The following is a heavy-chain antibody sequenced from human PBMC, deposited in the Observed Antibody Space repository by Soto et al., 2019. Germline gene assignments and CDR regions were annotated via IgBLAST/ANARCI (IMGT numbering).Heavy chain of an antibody. CDR3: TTLWYYYDSSGLYRY. CDR1: GFTFSNAW. CDR2: IKSKTDGGTT. V-gene: IGHV3-15*01. J-gene: IGHJ4*02. Sequence: GGSLRLSCAASGFTFSNAWMSWVRQAPGKGLERVGRIKSKTDGGTTDYAAPVKGRFTISRDDSKNTLYLQMNSLKTEDTAVYYCTTLWYYYDSSGLYRYWGQGTLVTVSS. D-gene: IGHD3-22*01.